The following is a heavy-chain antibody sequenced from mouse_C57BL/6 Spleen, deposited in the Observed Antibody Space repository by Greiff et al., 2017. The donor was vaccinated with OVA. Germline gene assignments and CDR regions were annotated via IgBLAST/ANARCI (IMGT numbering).Heavy chain of an antibody. CDR1: GYTFTSYW. V-gene: IGHV1-52*01. CDR2: IDPSDSET. CDR3: ARFLGYYAMDY. Sequence: QVQLQQPGAELVRPGSSVKLSCKASGYTFTSYWMHWVKQRPIQGLEWIGNIDPSDSETHYNQKFKDKATLTVDKSSSTAYMQLSSLTSEDSAVYYCARFLGYYAMDYWGQGTSGTVSS. J-gene: IGHJ4*01.